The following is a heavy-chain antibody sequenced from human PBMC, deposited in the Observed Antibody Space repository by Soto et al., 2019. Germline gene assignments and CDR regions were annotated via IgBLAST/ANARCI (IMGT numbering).Heavy chain of an antibody. D-gene: IGHD7-27*01. CDR1: GGSISSSNL. CDR2: IYHSGST. V-gene: IGHV4-4*02. J-gene: IGHJ6*02. CDR3: ARDLLRVTGDDYYYYGMDV. Sequence: SETLSLTCAVSGGSISSSNLWSWVRQPPGKGLEWIGEIYHSGSTNYNPSLKSRVTISVDKSKNQFSLKLSSVTAADTAVYYCARDLLRVTGDDYYYYGMDVWGQGTTVTVSS.